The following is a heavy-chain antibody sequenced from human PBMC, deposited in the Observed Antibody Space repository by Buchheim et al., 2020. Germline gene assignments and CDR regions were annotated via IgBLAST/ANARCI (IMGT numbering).Heavy chain of an antibody. Sequence: QVQLQESGPGLVKPSQTLSLTCTVSGGSISSGDYYWSWIRQPPGKGLEWIGYISYSGSTYYNPSLKSRVTISVDTSKNQFSLKLSSVTAADTAVYYCARDRFRGRPVAARPGYWFDPWGQGTL. CDR2: ISYSGST. J-gene: IGHJ5*02. CDR3: ARDRFRGRPVAARPGYWFDP. CDR1: GGSISSGDYY. D-gene: IGHD2-15*01. V-gene: IGHV4-30-4*01.